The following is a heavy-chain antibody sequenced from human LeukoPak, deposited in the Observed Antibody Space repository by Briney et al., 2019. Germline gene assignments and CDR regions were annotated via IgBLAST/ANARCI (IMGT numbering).Heavy chain of an antibody. CDR1: GFTFSSYA. CDR2: ISSNGGST. V-gene: IGHV3-64D*09. D-gene: IGHD3-22*01. J-gene: IGHJ3*02. CDR3: VSGSVDAFDI. Sequence: PGGSDTLSCSASGFTFSSYAMHWVRQAPGKGLEYVSAISSNGGSTYYADSVKGRFTISRDNSKNTLYLQMSSLRAEDTAVYYCVSGSVDAFDIWGQGTMVTVSA.